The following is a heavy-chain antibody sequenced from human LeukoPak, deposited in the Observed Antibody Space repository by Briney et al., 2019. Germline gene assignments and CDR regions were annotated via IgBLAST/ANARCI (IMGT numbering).Heavy chain of an antibody. D-gene: IGHD6-13*01. J-gene: IGHJ4*02. CDR2: ISYDGSNK. CDR3: AKGIAAAGTGNY. V-gene: IGHV3-30*18. CDR1: GFTFSDYY. Sequence: GGSLRLSCAASGFTFSDYYMSWIRQAPGKGLEWVAVISYDGSNKYYADSVKGRFTISRDNSKNTLYLQMNSLRAEDTAVYYCAKGIAAAGTGNYWGQGTLVTVSS.